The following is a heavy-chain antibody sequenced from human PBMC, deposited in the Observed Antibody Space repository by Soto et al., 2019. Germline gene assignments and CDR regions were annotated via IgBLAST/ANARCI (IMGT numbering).Heavy chain of an antibody. CDR3: ARSDYVWGSSNYFDY. CDR2: IIPILGIA. V-gene: IGHV1-69*02. J-gene: IGHJ4*02. D-gene: IGHD3-16*01. CDR1: VGTFSSYT. Sequence: GASVKVSCKASVGTFSSYTISWVRQAPGQGLEWMGRIIPILGIANYAQKFQGRVTITADKSTSAAYMELSSLRSEDTAVYYCARSDYVWGSSNYFDYWGQGTLVTVSS.